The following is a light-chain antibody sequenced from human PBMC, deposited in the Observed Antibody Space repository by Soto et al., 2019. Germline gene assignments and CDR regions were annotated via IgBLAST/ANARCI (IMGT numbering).Light chain of an antibody. Sequence: EIVLTHSPYTLSLSPGSRSTLSCWASHSVTTHLAWLQQRPGQTPRLLIYDASTRAPGILARFSGRGSGADFTLTIRRLEPEDFAVYYCQQRSESITFGQGTRLE. CDR3: QQRSESIT. CDR1: HSVTTH. J-gene: IGKJ5*01. V-gene: IGKV3-11*01. CDR2: DAS.